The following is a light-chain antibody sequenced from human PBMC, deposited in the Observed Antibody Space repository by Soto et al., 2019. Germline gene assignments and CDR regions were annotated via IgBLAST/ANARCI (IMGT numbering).Light chain of an antibody. J-gene: IGKJ5*01. CDR1: QSIXGY. Sequence: DIVLTQCPATLSLSPGETATLSCRASQSIXGYMVWYQQKPGQAPRILXAHDSNMATGSPARLSGSGSVTDFTLTISSLEPEDFAAYYCQQRYNGTSTFGQGTRLEIK. V-gene: IGKV3-11*01. CDR2: HDS. CDR3: QQRYNGTST.